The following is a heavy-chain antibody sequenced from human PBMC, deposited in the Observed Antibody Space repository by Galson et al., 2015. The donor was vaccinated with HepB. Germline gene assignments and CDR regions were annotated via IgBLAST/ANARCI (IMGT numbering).Heavy chain of an antibody. CDR3: ATEDFTARHNQREYYYYGMDV. D-gene: IGHD5-18*01. CDR1: GYTLTELS. Sequence: SVKVSCKVSGYTLTELSMHWVRQAPGKGLEWMGGFDPEDGETIYAQKFQGRVTMTEDTSTDTAYMELSSLRSEDTAVYYCATEDFTARHNQREYYYYGMDVWGQGTTVTVSS. CDR2: FDPEDGET. J-gene: IGHJ6*02. V-gene: IGHV1-24*01.